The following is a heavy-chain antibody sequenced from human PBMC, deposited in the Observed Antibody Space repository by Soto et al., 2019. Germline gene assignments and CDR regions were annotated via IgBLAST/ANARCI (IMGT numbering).Heavy chain of an antibody. Sequence: QVHLVESGGGVVQPGSSLRLSCAASEFTFRIFAMHWLRQSPGKGLEWVAVISYDGSRKADSVKGRFTVSRDNSWNTLYLQMNSLRAEDTAIYYCARGYREDIEEVVGVRPGEYSMDVWGQGTTVTVSS. J-gene: IGHJ6*02. CDR3: ARGYREDIEEVVGVRPGEYSMDV. CDR1: EFTFRIFA. CDR2: ISYDGSRK. D-gene: IGHD1-26*01. V-gene: IGHV3-30-3*01.